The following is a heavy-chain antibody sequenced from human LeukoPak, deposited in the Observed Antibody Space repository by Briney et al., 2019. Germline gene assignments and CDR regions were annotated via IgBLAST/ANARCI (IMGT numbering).Heavy chain of an antibody. V-gene: IGHV3-23*01. CDR3: AKGGTMIVVVRYYFDY. J-gene: IGHJ4*02. Sequence: PGGTLRLSCAASGFTFSNYGLSWVRQAPGKGLEWVSGITGSGGSTYYADSVKGRFTISRDNSKNTLYLQMNSLRAEDTAVYYCAKGGTMIVVVRYYFDYWGQGTLVTVSS. D-gene: IGHD3-22*01. CDR1: GFTFSNYG. CDR2: ITGSGGST.